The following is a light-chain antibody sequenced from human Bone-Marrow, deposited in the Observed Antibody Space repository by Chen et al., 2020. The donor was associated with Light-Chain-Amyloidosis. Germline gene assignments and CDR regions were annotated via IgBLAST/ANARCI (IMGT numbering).Light chain of an antibody. V-gene: IGLV3-21*02. CDR3: QVWDRSGDRPV. CDR2: DDS. CDR1: NIGSTS. J-gene: IGLJ3*02. Sequence: SYVLTQPSSVSVAPGQTATIACGGNNIGSTSVHWYQQTPGQAPLLVVYDDSDRPSGIPERLSGSDAGNTSTLTISRVEAGDEADYYWQVWDRSGDRPVFGGGTKLSVL.